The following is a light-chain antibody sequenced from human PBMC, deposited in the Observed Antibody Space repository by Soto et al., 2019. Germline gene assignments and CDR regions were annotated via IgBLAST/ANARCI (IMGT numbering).Light chain of an antibody. CDR1: QTISTY. CDR3: QQSVSTPWT. Sequence: DIQMTQSPSSLSASVGDRVTITCRASQTISTYLNWYQQKVGKAPKLLIYAASSLQGGVPSRFSGSGSGTDFTLTISSPQPEDFATYYCQQSVSTPWTFGQGTNVDIK. V-gene: IGKV1-39*01. CDR2: AAS. J-gene: IGKJ1*01.